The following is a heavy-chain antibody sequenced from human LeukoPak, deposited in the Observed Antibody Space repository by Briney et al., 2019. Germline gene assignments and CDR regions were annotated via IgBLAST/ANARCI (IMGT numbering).Heavy chain of an antibody. CDR1: GFTFSNYW. D-gene: IGHD5/OR15-5a*01. J-gene: IGHJ4*02. CDR3: AKEGRSSVVPRFDS. V-gene: IGHV3-7*01. CDR2: IKIDGSEK. Sequence: GGSLRLSCVASGFTFSNYWMSWVRQAPGKGLEWVANIKIDGSEKYYVDSVRGRFTISRDDAKNSLFLQMNILRVEDTAVYYCAKEGRSSVVPRFDSWGPGILVTVSS.